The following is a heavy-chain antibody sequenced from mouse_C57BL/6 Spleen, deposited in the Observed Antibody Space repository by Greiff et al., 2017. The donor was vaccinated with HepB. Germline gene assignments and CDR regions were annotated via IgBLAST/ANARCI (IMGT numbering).Heavy chain of an antibody. V-gene: IGHV1-53*01. CDR2: INPSNGGT. CDR3: ARAYYYYGSRYFDY. CDR1: GYTFTSYW. J-gene: IGHJ2*01. D-gene: IGHD1-1*01. Sequence: QVQLQQPGTELVKPGASVKLSCKASGYTFTSYWMHWVKQRPGQGLEWFGNINPSNGGTNYKEKFKSKATLTVDKSSSTAYMQLSSLKFEDSAVDNCARAYYYYGSRYFDYWGQGTTLTVSS.